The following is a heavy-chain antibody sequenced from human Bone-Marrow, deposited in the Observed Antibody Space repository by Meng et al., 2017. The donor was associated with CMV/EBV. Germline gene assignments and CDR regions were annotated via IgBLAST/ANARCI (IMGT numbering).Heavy chain of an antibody. Sequence: SVKVSCKASGGTFSSYAISWVRQAPGRGLEWMGGIIPIFGTANYAQKFQGRVTITTDESTSTAYMELSSLRSEDTAVYYCARDRSPNWNLGYFDYWGQGTLVTVSS. CDR3: ARDRSPNWNLGYFDY. V-gene: IGHV1-69*05. J-gene: IGHJ4*02. CDR2: IIPIFGTA. D-gene: IGHD1-20*01. CDR1: GGTFSSYA.